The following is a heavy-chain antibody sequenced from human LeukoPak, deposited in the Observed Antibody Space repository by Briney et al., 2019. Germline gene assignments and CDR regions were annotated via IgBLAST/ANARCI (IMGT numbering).Heavy chain of an antibody. J-gene: IGHJ4*02. CDR1: GYTLTELS. V-gene: IGHV1-24*01. CDR2: FDPEDGET. D-gene: IGHD1-26*01. Sequence: ASVKVSCKVSGYTLTELSMHWVRQAPGKGLEWMGGFDPEDGETIYAQKFQGRVTMTEDTSTDTAYMELNSLRSDDTAVYYCARGVVGATIRKVYYFDYWGQGTLVTVSS. CDR3: ARGVVGATIRKVYYFDY.